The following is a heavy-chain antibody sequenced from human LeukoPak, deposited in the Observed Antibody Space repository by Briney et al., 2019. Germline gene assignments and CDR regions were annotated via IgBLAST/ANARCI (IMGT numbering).Heavy chain of an antibody. D-gene: IGHD4-23*01. J-gene: IGHJ4*02. CDR3: ARRGDGGRSFDY. CDR2: ISGSGGST. CDR1: GFTFSSYA. V-gene: IGHV3-23*01. Sequence: GGSLRLSCAASGFTFSSYAMSWVRQAPGKGLEWVSAISGSGGSTYYADSVKGRFTISRDNSKNTLYLQVNSLRAEDTAVYYCARRGDGGRSFDYWGQGTLVTVSS.